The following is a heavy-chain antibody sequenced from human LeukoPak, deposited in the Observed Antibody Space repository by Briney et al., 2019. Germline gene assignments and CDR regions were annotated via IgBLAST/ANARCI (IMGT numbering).Heavy chain of an antibody. V-gene: IGHV3-30-3*01. Sequence: PGGSLRLSCAASGFTFSSYAMHWVRQAPGKGLEWVAVISYDGSNKYYADSVKGRFTISRDNSKNTLYLQMNSPRAEDTAVYYCARPIGSYSYGIDSKTYYYYYGMDVWGQGTTVTVSS. CDR1: GFTFSSYA. CDR3: ARPIGSYSYGIDSKTYYYYYGMDV. J-gene: IGHJ6*02. CDR2: ISYDGSNK. D-gene: IGHD5-18*01.